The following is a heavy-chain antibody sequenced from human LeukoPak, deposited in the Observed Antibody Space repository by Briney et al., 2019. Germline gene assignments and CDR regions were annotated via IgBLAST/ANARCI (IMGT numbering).Heavy chain of an antibody. CDR3: ARDPTSSWETAFDI. J-gene: IGHJ3*02. CDR2: ISSGTSYI. D-gene: IGHD1-26*01. Sequence: GGSLRLSCAASGFTFSSFEMNWVRQAPGKGLEWVSSISSGTSYIYYADSVKGRFTISRDNAKNSLYLQMNSLRAEDTAVYYCARDPTSSWETAFDIWGQGTMVTVSS. V-gene: IGHV3-21*01. CDR1: GFTFSSFE.